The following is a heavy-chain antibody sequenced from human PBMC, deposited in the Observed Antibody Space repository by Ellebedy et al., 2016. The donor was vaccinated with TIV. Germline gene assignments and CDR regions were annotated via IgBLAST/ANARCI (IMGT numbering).Heavy chain of an antibody. D-gene: IGHD1-14*01. CDR1: GFTFSMFA. CDR2: IKQDGSVQ. J-gene: IGHJ4*02. V-gene: IGHV3-7*01. CDR3: ARWAYVNSWYHLDY. Sequence: GESLKISCAASGFTFSMFAMSWVRQAPGKGLEWVASIKQDGSVQYYVDSVRGRFTISRDNSKTSTYLQMNSLRGEDTAVYYCARWAYVNSWYHLDYWGQGTLVTVSS.